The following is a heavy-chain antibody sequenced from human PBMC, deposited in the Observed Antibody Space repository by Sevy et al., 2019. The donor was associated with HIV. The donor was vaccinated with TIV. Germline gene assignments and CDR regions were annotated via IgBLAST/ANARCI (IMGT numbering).Heavy chain of an antibody. CDR2: IGGSADYT. D-gene: IGHD6-6*01. Sequence: GGSLRLSCVTSGFTFSSYAMSWVRQTPAKGLEWVSDIGGSADYTYYADSVKGRFTISRDNSKNTLYLQMNVLRAEDTAVYYCARPTPRIAPSSAAFFDSWGHGTLVTVSS. CDR1: GFTFSSYA. CDR3: ARPTPRIAPSSAAFFDS. J-gene: IGHJ4*01. V-gene: IGHV3-23*01.